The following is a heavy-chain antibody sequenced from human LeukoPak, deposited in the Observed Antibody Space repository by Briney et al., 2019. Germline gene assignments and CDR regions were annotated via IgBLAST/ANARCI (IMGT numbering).Heavy chain of an antibody. CDR3: AKDSPAHIVVVTAIFDY. CDR2: ISGSGSST. V-gene: IGHV3-23*01. CDR1: GFTFSSYA. Sequence: GGSLRLSCAASGFTFSSYAMGWVRQAPGKGLEWVSAISGSGSSTYYADSVKGRFTISRDNSKNTLYLQMNSLRAEDTAVYYCAKDSPAHIVVVTAIFDYWGQGTLVTVSS. D-gene: IGHD2-21*02. J-gene: IGHJ4*02.